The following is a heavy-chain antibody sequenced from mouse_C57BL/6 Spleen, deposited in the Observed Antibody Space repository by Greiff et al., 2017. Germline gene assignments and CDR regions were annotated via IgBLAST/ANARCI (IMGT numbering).Heavy chain of an antibody. J-gene: IGHJ2*01. CDR2: ISSGSSTI. D-gene: IGHD2-4*01. CDR3: ARSYDYDGVYFDY. V-gene: IGHV5-17*01. Sequence: EVQLVESGGGLVKPGGSLKLSCAASGFTFSDYGMHWVRQAPEKGLEWVAYISSGSSTIYYADTVKGRFTISRDNAKNTLFLQMTSLRSEDTAMYYCARSYDYDGVYFDYWGQGTTLTVSS. CDR1: GFTFSDYG.